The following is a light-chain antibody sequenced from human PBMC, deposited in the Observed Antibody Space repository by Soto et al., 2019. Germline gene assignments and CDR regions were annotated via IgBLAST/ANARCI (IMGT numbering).Light chain of an antibody. J-gene: IGLJ1*01. CDR1: SSDVGGYNY. Sequence: QSALTQPASVSGSPGQSITMSCTGTSSDVGGYNYVSWYQQQSGKAPKLMIHEVSNRPSGVSSRFTGSKSGNTASLTISGLQTEDEADYYCSSYTSSRAYVFGIGTKVTVL. CDR3: SSYTSSRAYV. CDR2: EVS. V-gene: IGLV2-14*01.